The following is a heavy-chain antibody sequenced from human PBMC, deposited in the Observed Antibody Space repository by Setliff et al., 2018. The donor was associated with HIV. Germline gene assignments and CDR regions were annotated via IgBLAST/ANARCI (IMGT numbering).Heavy chain of an antibody. CDR2: ISGDGGRAT. V-gene: IGHV3-23*01. CDR1: GFRFRTYA. D-gene: IGHD4-17*01. CDR3: AKDPTHDSYGDYYWYFDL. J-gene: IGHJ2*01. Sequence: GGSLRLSCVASGFRFRTYAMSWVRQSQGKGLEWVSLISGDGGRATYYGDSVKGRLTISRDNSKNTLYLQMNSLRAEDTAVYYCAKDPTHDSYGDYYWYFDLWGRGTLVTVSS.